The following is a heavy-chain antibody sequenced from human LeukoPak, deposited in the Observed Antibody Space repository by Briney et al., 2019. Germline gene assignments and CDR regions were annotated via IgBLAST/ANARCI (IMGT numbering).Heavy chain of an antibody. CDR2: IKQDGSKK. D-gene: IGHD1-26*01. V-gene: IGHV3-7*01. CDR3: ARDRSGSYYHPFDY. J-gene: IGHJ4*02. CDR1: GFPFSSYW. Sequence: GGSLRLSCVASGFPFSSYWMTWVRQAPGKGLEWVANIKQDGSKKSYVDSVKGRFTISRDNAKNSLYLQMNSLRAEDTAVYYCARDRSGSYYHPFDYWGQGTLVTVSS.